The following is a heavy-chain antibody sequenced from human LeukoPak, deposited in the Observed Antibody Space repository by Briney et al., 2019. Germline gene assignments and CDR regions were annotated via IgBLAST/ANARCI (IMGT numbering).Heavy chain of an antibody. D-gene: IGHD3-9*01. CDR3: ARDRGQTGYYWSYYYYMDV. Sequence: GGSLRLSCAASGFTFSSYEMNWVRQAPGKGLEWVSYISNSGSTIYYADSVKGRFTISRDNAKNSLYLQMNSLRAEDTAVYYCARDRGQTGYYWSYYYYMDVWGIGTTVTVSS. CDR2: ISNSGSTI. V-gene: IGHV3-48*03. CDR1: GFTFSSYE. J-gene: IGHJ6*03.